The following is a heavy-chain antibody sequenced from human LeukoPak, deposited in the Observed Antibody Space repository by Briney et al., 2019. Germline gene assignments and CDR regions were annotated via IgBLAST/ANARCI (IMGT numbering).Heavy chain of an antibody. CDR3: ARDSGDSSGYYPDY. D-gene: IGHD3-22*01. CDR1: GGSISSSSYY. J-gene: IGHJ4*02. V-gene: IGHV4-39*07. Sequence: SSETLSLTCTVSGGSISSSSYYWGWIRQPPGKGLEWIGSIYYSGSTYYNPSLKSRVTISVDTSKNQFSLKLSSVTAADTAVYYCARDSGDSSGYYPDYWGQGTLVTVSS. CDR2: IYYSGST.